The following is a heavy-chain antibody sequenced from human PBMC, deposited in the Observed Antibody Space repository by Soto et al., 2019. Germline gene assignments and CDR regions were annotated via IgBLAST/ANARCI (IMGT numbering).Heavy chain of an antibody. Sequence: QITLKESGPTLVKPTQTLTLTCTFSGFSVSTSGVGVAWIRQPPGKALEWLALIYWDDDKRYSPFLQSRVTINKDTSKNQMVLTMTNMDPVDTATYYCAHKGGRGAGMDVWGQGTTVTVSS. CDR3: AHKGGRGAGMDV. J-gene: IGHJ6*02. D-gene: IGHD2-15*01. CDR2: IYWDDDK. CDR1: GFSVSTSGVG. V-gene: IGHV2-5*02.